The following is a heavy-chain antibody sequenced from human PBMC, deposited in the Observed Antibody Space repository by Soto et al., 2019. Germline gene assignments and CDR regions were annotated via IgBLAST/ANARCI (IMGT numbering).Heavy chain of an antibody. D-gene: IGHD3-16*02. CDR2: INHSGST. Sequence: PSETLSLTCAVYGGSFSGYYWSWIRQPPGKGLEWIGEINHSGSTNYNPSLKSRVTISVDTSKNQFSLKLSSVTAADTAVYYCARGKLSDYVWGSYRYHFDYWGQGTVVTVLL. V-gene: IGHV4-34*01. J-gene: IGHJ4*02. CDR1: GGSFSGYY. CDR3: ARGKLSDYVWGSYRYHFDY.